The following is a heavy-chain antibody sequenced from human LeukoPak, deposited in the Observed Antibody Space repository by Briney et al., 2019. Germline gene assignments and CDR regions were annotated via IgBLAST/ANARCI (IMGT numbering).Heavy chain of an antibody. CDR1: EHTFSNLW. J-gene: IGHJ4*02. CDR3: ARWVDSSLTGYYFDY. Sequence: GESLKISCEGSEHTFSNLWIAWVRQTPGRGLEWLGLVNPGDSVVRYGPSVYSPSLQGQVTISADKSISTAYLQWSSLKASDTAMYYCARWVDSSLTGYYFDYWGQGTLVTVSS. D-gene: IGHD6-13*01. CDR2: VNPGDSVV. V-gene: IGHV5-51*01.